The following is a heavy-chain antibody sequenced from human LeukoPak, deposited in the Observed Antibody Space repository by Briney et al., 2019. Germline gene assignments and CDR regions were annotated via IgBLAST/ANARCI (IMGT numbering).Heavy chain of an antibody. V-gene: IGHV3-48*03. Sequence: GGSLRLSCAASGFTFSSYEMNWVRQAPGKGLEWVSYISSSGSTIYYADSVKGRFTISRDNSKNTLYLQMNSLRAEDTAVYYCARARPYYYGSGSSPPLGYWGQGTLVTVSS. D-gene: IGHD3-10*01. CDR3: ARARPYYYGSGSSPPLGY. CDR1: GFTFSSYE. J-gene: IGHJ4*02. CDR2: ISSSGSTI.